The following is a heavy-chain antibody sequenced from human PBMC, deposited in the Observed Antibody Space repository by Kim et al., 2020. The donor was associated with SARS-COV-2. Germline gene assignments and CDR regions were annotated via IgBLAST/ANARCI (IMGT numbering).Heavy chain of an antibody. V-gene: IGHV3-9*01. J-gene: IGHJ4*02. CDR2: ITCNRGSI. CDR3: AKDNEGPLWYERLYLDY. CDR1: GFTFDDYA. Sequence: GGSLRLSCAASGFTFDDYAMHWVRQAPGKGLEWVSGITCNRGSIGYADSVKGRFTISRDNAKNSLYLQMNSLRAEDTALYYCAKDNEGPLWYERLYLDYWGQGTLVTVSS. D-gene: IGHD6-13*01.